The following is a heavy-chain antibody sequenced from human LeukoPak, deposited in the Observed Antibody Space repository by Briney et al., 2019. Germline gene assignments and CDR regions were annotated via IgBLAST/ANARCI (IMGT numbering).Heavy chain of an antibody. D-gene: IGHD3-10*01. CDR1: GFIFSTYA. V-gene: IGHV3-23*01. Sequence: GGSLRLSCAASGFIFSTYAMSWVRQAPGNGLEWVSAISGSGGGTYYADSVKGRFTISRDNSKNTLSLQMNSLRAEDTAVFYCARSIYASGSYYAFDIWGQGTMVTVSS. CDR2: ISGSGGGT. CDR3: ARSIYASGSYYAFDI. J-gene: IGHJ3*02.